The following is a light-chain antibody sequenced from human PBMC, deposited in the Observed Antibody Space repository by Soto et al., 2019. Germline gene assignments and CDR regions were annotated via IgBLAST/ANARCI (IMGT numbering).Light chain of an antibody. CDR2: GAS. CDR1: QGVSSY. Sequence: IRMTQSPSSFSASTGDKVTITCVASQGVSSYLAWYQQKPGKAPKLLIYGASTLQSGVPSRFSGSGSGTDFTLTISCLQSEDFATYYCQQYYSYLITFGQGTRLEIK. J-gene: IGKJ5*01. V-gene: IGKV1-8*01. CDR3: QQYYSYLIT.